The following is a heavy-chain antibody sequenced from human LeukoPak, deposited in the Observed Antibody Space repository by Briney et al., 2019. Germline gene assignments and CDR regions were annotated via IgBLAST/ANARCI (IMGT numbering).Heavy chain of an antibody. CDR1: GGSISSGSYY. CDR2: IYTSGST. D-gene: IGHD3-22*01. CDR3: ARVDSSGYCDY. V-gene: IGHV4-61*02. J-gene: IGHJ4*02. Sequence: SETLSLTCTVSGGSISSGSYYWSWIRQPAGKGLEWIGRIYTSGSTNYNPSLKSRVTISVDTSKNQFSLKLSSVTAADTAVYYCARVDSSGYCDYWGQGTLVTVSS.